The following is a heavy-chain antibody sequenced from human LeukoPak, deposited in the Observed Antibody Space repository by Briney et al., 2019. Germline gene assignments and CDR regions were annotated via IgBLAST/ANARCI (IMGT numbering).Heavy chain of an antibody. V-gene: IGHV4-34*01. CDR2: INHGGST. J-gene: IGHJ4*02. CDR1: GGSFSGYY. Sequence: SETLSLTCAVYGGSFSGYYWSWIRQPPGKGLEWIGEINHGGSTNYNPSLKSRVTISVDTSKNQFSLKLSSVTAADTAVYYCARGLNWGSSYFDYWGQGTLVTVSS. CDR3: ARGLNWGSSYFDY. D-gene: IGHD7-27*01.